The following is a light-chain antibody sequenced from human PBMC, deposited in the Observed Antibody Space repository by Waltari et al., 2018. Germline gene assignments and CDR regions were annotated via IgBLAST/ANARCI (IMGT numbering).Light chain of an antibody. J-gene: IGKJ4*01. Sequence: CRTSQDIRSGYLACYQQKPGQAPRLLIFGASSRASGVPDRFSVSGSGTSFVLTITRVDPEDCAVYYCQQYGSSPLTFGGWTKVEIK. V-gene: IGKV3-20*01. CDR3: QQYGSSPLT. CDR2: GAS. CDR1: QDIRSGY.